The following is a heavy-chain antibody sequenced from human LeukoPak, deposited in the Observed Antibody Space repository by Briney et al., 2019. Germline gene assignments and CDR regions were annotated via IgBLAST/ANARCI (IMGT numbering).Heavy chain of an antibody. J-gene: IGHJ5*01. D-gene: IGHD3-16*02. CDR3: ARVGYEYVWGSYRYGWFDP. CDR2: INYSGNT. Sequence: PSETLSLTCTVSGGSISSDNHYWSWIRQHAGKGLEWIGYINYSGNTHYNPSLKSRGTISVDTSKNQFSLKLNSVTAADTAVYYCARVGYEYVWGSYRYGWFDPWGQGTLVTVSS. V-gene: IGHV4-31*03. CDR1: GGSISSDNHY.